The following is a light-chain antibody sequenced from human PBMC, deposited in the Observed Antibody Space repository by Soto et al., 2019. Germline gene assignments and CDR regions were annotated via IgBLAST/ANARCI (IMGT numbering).Light chain of an antibody. Sequence: EIVLTQSPGTLSLSPGERATLSCRASQSVSSTYLAWYQQKPGQPPRLLIYGASTRATGIPDRFSGSGSGTDFTLTISRLEPGDFAVFYCQQYGSSPRTFGQGTKVDIK. CDR1: QSVSSTY. J-gene: IGKJ1*01. CDR3: QQYGSSPRT. V-gene: IGKV3-20*01. CDR2: GAS.